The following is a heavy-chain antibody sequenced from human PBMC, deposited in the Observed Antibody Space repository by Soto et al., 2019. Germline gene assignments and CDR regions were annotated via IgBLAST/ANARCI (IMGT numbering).Heavy chain of an antibody. D-gene: IGHD6-19*01. J-gene: IGHJ4*02. CDR1: GFIFSQYS. CDR3: ARDRLARGIPVAGRIDY. CDR2: ISSTGALM. V-gene: IGHV3-21*02. Sequence: EVQLVESGGGLVKPGGSLRLSCAASGFIFSQYSMNWVRQAPGKGLEWVSSISSTGALMYYADSVKGRFTISRDDADNSLYLQMNSLRVEDMAVYYCARDRLARGIPVAGRIDYWGQGALVTVSS.